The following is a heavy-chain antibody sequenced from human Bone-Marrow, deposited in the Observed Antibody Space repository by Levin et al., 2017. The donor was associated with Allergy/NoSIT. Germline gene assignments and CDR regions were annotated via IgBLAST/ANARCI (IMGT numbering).Heavy chain of an antibody. CDR3: AKMKGSGSHHHYAMDV. V-gene: IGHV3-23*01. D-gene: IGHD3-10*01. J-gene: IGHJ6*02. Sequence: LSLTCAAAGLTFSNFAMSWVRQAPGKGLEWVSAMTGSGGRTFYVDAVKGRFTISRDNSKNTLYLQMDSLRGDDTAVYYCAKMKGSGSHHHYAMDVWGQGTTVTVSS. CDR1: GLTFSNFA. CDR2: MTGSGGRT.